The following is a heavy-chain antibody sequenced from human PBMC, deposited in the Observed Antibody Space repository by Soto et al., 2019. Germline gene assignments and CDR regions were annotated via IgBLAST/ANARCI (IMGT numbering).Heavy chain of an antibody. J-gene: IGHJ6*03. V-gene: IGHV4-59*08. CDR1: GGSISSYY. Sequence: SETLSLTCTVSGGSISSYYWSWIRQPPGKGLEWIGYIYYSGSTNYNPPLKSRVTISVDTSKNQFSLKLSSVTAAHTAVYYCARHSQTEYTRGWSTYYYYYMDVWGKRTTGTV. CDR2: IYYSGST. CDR3: ARHSQTEYTRGWSTYYYYYMDV. D-gene: IGHD6-6*01.